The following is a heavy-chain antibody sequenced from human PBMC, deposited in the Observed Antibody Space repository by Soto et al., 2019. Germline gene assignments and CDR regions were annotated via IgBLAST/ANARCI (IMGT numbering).Heavy chain of an antibody. CDR2: IYYSGST. CDR3: ARAYDFWSGYYPTTRYYYGMDV. CDR1: GGSISSYY. J-gene: IGHJ6*02. D-gene: IGHD3-3*01. Sequence: SETLSLTCTVSGGSISSYYWSWIRQPPGKGLEWIGYIYYSGSTNYNPSLKSRVTISVDTSKNQSSLKLSSVTAADTAVYYCARAYDFWSGYYPTTRYYYGMDVWGQGTTVTVSS. V-gene: IGHV4-59*01.